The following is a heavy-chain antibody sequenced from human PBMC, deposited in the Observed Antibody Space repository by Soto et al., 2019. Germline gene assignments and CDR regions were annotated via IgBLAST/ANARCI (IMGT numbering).Heavy chain of an antibody. CDR3: ARWYPHYGNIDY. Sequence: ASVKVSCKASGYTFTGYYMHWVRQAPGQGLEWLGWINPDSGGTNSAQKFQGRVTMTRDTSISTAYMELSRLRSDDTAVYYCARWYPHYGNIDYWGQGTLVTVSS. J-gene: IGHJ4*02. V-gene: IGHV1-2*02. CDR1: GYTFTGYY. CDR2: INPDSGGT. D-gene: IGHD4-17*01.